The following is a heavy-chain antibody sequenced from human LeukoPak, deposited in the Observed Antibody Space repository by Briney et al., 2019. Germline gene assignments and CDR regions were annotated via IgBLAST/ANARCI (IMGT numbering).Heavy chain of an antibody. J-gene: IGHJ3*02. Sequence: PGGSLRLSCAASGFTFSSYEMNWVRQAPGKGLEWVSYISSSGSTIYYADSVKGRFTISRDNAKNSLYLQMNSLRDEDTAVYYCARVDMVRGVVVDAFDTWGQGTMVTVSS. CDR2: ISSSGSTI. V-gene: IGHV3-48*03. D-gene: IGHD3-10*01. CDR3: ARVDMVRGVVVDAFDT. CDR1: GFTFSSYE.